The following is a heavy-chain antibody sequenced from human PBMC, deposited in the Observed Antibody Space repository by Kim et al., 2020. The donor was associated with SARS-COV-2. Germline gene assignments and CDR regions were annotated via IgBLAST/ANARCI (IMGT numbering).Heavy chain of an antibody. CDR2: INAGNGNT. CDR1: GYTFTSYA. Sequence: ASVKVSCKASGYTFTSYAMHWVRQAPGQRLEWMGWINAGNGNTKYSQKFQGRVTITRDTSASTAYMELSSLRSEDTAVYYCARDLKSSYYYYDMNVWGKGTTGPVSS. CDR3: ARDLKSSYYYYDMNV. J-gene: IGHJ6*04. V-gene: IGHV1-3*01.